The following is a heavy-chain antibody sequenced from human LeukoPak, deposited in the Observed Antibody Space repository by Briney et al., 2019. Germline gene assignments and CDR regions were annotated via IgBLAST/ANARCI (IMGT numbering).Heavy chain of an antibody. CDR2: IWYDGSNK. CDR1: GFTFSSYG. CDR3: ARDRGSTYYDFWSGYYPYYYGMDV. Sequence: PGRSLRLSCAASGFTFSSYGTHCVRQAPGKGLEWVAVIWYDGSNKYYADSVKGRFTISRDNSKNTLYLQMNSLRAEDKAVYYCARDRGSTYYDFWSGYYPYYYGMDVWGQGTTVTVSS. V-gene: IGHV3-33*01. D-gene: IGHD3-3*01. J-gene: IGHJ6*02.